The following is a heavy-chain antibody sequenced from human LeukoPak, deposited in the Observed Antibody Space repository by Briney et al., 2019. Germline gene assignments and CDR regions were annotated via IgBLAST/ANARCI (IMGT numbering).Heavy chain of an antibody. CDR3: ARLLPYSNYPRPTYYYYYMDV. CDR2: IYYSGST. D-gene: IGHD4-11*01. J-gene: IGHJ6*03. Sequence: PSETLSLTCTVSGGSISSSSYYWGWIRQPPGKGLEWIGSIYYSGSTYYNPSLKRRVTISVDTSKNQFSLKLSSVTAADTAVYYCARLLPYSNYPRPTYYYYYMDVWGKGTTVTVSS. V-gene: IGHV4-39*07. CDR1: GGSISSSSYY.